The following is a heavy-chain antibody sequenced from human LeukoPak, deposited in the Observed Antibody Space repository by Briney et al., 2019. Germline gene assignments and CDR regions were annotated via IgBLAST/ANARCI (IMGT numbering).Heavy chain of an antibody. J-gene: IGHJ4*02. Sequence: GASVKVSCKASGGTFISYAISWVRQAPGQGLEWMGGIIPIFGTANYAQKFQGRVTITADESTSTAYMELSSLRSEDTAVYYCTRRDGYNFPFDYWGQGTLVTVSS. V-gene: IGHV1-69*01. CDR1: GGTFISYA. CDR3: TRRDGYNFPFDY. D-gene: IGHD5-24*01. CDR2: IIPIFGTA.